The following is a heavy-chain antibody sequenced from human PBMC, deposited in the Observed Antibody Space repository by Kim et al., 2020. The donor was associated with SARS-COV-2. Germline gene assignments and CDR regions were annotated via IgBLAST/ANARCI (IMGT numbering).Heavy chain of an antibody. J-gene: IGHJ4*02. CDR1: GYSFTSYY. CDR3: ARGLVGPMPLDY. V-gene: IGHV1-46*01. D-gene: IGHD2-2*01. Sequence: SVKVSCKASGYSFTSYYMHWVRQAPGQGLEWMGIVNPGGGTTNYAQKFQGRVTMTRDTSTSTVYMELTNLRSEDTAVYYCARGLVGPMPLDYWGQGTLV. CDR2: VNPGGGTT.